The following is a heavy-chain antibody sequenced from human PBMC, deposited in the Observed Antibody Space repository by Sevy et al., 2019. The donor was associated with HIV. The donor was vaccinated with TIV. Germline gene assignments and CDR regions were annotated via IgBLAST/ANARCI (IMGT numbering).Heavy chain of an antibody. Sequence: GGSLRLSCAASGFTFSSYWMSWVRQAPGKGLEWVANIKQDGSEKYYVDSVKGRFTISRDNAKNSFYLQMNSLRAEDTAVYYCARDRGGYSYGYGHYFDYWGQGTLVTVSS. CDR3: ARDRGGYSYGYGHYFDY. V-gene: IGHV3-7*01. CDR2: IKQDGSEK. CDR1: GFTFSSYW. J-gene: IGHJ4*02. D-gene: IGHD5-18*01.